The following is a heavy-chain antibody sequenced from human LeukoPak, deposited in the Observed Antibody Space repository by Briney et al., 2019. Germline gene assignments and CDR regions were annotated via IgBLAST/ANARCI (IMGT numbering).Heavy chain of an antibody. D-gene: IGHD3-22*01. J-gene: IGHJ4*02. CDR3: ARAGQSHYYDSSGYSY. V-gene: IGHV4-38-2*02. CDR2: IYHSGST. Sequence: SETLSLTCTVSGYSISSGYYWGWIRQPPGKGLEWIGSIYHSGSTYYNPSLKSRVTISVDTSKNQFSLKLSSVTAADTAVYYCARAGQSHYYDSSGYSYWGQGTLVTVSS. CDR1: GYSISSGYY.